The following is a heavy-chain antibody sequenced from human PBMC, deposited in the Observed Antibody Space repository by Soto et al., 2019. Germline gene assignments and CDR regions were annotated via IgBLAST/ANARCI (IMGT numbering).Heavy chain of an antibody. CDR3: AREGKDISTHGGWNAFDL. V-gene: IGHV4-31*03. Sequence: QVQLQEAGPGLVKPSQTLSLTCTVSGASIRGVDYFWTWIRQRPGKGLEWLGNIYASGSAYTNPSLKSRVGLSGGPSPNPFALSPTSVTAAGSAVYYCAREGKDISTHGGWNAFDLWGQGTEVSVFS. D-gene: IGHD2-15*01. J-gene: IGHJ3*01. CDR2: IYASGSA. CDR1: GASIRGVDYF.